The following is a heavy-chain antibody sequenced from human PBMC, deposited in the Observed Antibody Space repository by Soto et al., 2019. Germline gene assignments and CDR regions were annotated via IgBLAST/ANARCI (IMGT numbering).Heavy chain of an antibody. V-gene: IGHV3-23*01. J-gene: IGHJ4*02. Sequence: GGSLRLSCAASGFTFSSYAMSWVRQAPGKGLEWVSAISGSGGSTYYADSVKGRFTISRDNSKNTLYLQMNSLRAEDTAVYYCAKPRWLIGDSSGYHDYWGKGTLVTVAS. CDR2: ISGSGGST. CDR1: GFTFSSYA. CDR3: AKPRWLIGDSSGYHDY. D-gene: IGHD3-22*01.